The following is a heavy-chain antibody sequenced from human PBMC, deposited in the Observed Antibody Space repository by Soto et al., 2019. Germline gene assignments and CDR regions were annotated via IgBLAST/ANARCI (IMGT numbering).Heavy chain of an antibody. CDR3: ARHTVVNCYGYYFDY. CDR2: IYPGDSDT. Sequence: GESLKISCKGSGYSFTSYWIGWVRQMPGKGLEWMGIIYPGDSDTRYSPSFQGQVTISADKSISTAYLQWSSLKASDTAVYYCARHTVVNCYGYYFDYWGQGTLVTVSS. CDR1: GYSFTSYW. D-gene: IGHD5-18*01. V-gene: IGHV5-51*01. J-gene: IGHJ4*02.